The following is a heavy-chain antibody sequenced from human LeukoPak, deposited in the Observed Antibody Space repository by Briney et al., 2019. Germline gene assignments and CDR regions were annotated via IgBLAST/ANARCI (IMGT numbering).Heavy chain of an antibody. D-gene: IGHD6-13*01. CDR3: ARAAAGPYNSLVSVY. V-gene: IGHV1-46*01. CDR2: INPSGGST. CDR1: GYTFTSYY. J-gene: IGHJ4*02. Sequence: GASVKVSCKASGYTFTSYYMHWVRQAPGQGLEWMGIINPSGGSTSYAQKFQGRVTMTRDTSTSTVYMELSSLRSEDTAVYYCARAAAGPYNSLVSVYWGQGTLVTVSS.